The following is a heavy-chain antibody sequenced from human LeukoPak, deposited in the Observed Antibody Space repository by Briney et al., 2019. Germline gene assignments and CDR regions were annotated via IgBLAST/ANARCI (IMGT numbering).Heavy chain of an antibody. Sequence: GGSLRLSCAASGFTFSNAWMSWVRQAPGKGLEWVGRIKSKTDGGTTDYAAPVKGRFTISRDDSKNTLYLQMNSLKTEDTAAYYCTTDSDDYGDYFDYWGQGTLVTVSS. CDR1: GFTFSNAW. D-gene: IGHD4-17*01. CDR3: TTDSDDYGDYFDY. J-gene: IGHJ4*02. V-gene: IGHV3-15*01. CDR2: IKSKTDGGTT.